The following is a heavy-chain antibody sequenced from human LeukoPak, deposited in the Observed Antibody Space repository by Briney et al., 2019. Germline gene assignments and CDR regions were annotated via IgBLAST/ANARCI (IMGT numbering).Heavy chain of an antibody. CDR2: IYYSGST. Sequence: SETLSLTCTVSGGSISSGDYYWSWIRQPPGKGLEWIGYIYYSGSTYYNPSLKSRVTISVDTSKNQFSLKLSSVTAADTAVYYCARVPPYDLWSGNFDYRGQGNLVTVSS. CDR3: ARVPPYDLWSGNFDY. J-gene: IGHJ4*02. CDR1: GGSISSGDYY. D-gene: IGHD3-3*01. V-gene: IGHV4-30-4*08.